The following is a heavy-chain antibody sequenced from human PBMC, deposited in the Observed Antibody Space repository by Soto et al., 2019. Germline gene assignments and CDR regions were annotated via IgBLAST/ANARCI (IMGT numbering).Heavy chain of an antibody. CDR2: ISGSSTST. Sequence: EVQLLESGGGLVQPGGSLRLSCAASGFPFSNYVMNWVRQAPGKGLEWVSAISGSSTSTYLADSVRGRFTISRDNSKNTLYLQMNSLRAEDTAVYYCAKGSASARPYYFDYWGQGTLVTVSS. CDR3: AKGSASARPYYFDY. CDR1: GFPFSNYV. J-gene: IGHJ4*02. V-gene: IGHV3-23*01. D-gene: IGHD6-6*01.